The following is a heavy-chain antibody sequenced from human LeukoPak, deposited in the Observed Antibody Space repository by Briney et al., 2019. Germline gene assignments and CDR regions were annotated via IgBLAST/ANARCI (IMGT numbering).Heavy chain of an antibody. Sequence: GGSLRLSCAASGFTFSSYAMHWVRQAPGKGLEWVAVISYDGSNKYYADSVKGRFTISRDNSKNTLYLQMNSLRAEDTAVYYCARERSIAAQGWFDPWGQGTLVTVSS. CDR3: ARERSIAAQGWFDP. V-gene: IGHV3-30-3*01. CDR2: ISYDGSNK. CDR1: GFTFSSYA. D-gene: IGHD6-6*01. J-gene: IGHJ5*02.